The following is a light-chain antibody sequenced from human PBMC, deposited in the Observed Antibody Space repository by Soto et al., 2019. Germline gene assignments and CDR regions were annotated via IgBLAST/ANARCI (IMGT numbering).Light chain of an antibody. CDR2: DAS. V-gene: IGKV3-11*01. CDR3: QQRGNWPPTWT. CDR1: QSIGYY. Sequence: EMLLTHSPATLSLSPGEVATLSCRASQSIGYYLAWYQEKPGQAPRLLIYDASIRATGIPARFSGSWSGTDFTLTINGLEPEDSAVYYCQQRGNWPPTWTFGQGTKVDIK. J-gene: IGKJ1*01.